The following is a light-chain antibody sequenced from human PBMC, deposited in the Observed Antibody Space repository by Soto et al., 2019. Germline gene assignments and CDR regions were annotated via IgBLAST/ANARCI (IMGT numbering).Light chain of an antibody. V-gene: IGKV3-15*01. CDR1: QSVSSS. CDR3: QQYNNWWT. Sequence: EIVMTQSPATLSVSPGERVTLSCRASQSVSSSLAWYQQKPGQAPRLLIYGASTRAIGIPGRFSGSGSETEFTLTSSSLQSEDFAFYYCQQYNNWWTFGQGTKVETK. J-gene: IGKJ1*01. CDR2: GAS.